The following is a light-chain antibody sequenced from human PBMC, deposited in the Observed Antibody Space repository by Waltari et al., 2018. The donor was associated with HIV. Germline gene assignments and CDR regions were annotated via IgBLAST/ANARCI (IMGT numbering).Light chain of an antibody. V-gene: IGLV1-44*01. CDR1: NSNIGSST. CDR3: ATWDDSLHGPV. J-gene: IGLJ3*02. Sequence: HSVVTQPPSASGTPGPRVTIPCSGSNSNIGSSTVDWYLQLPGTAPKLLIYRNNRRASGVPDRFSGSRSGSSASLAISVLQSEDEADYYCATWDDSLHGPVFGGGTKLTVL. CDR2: RNN.